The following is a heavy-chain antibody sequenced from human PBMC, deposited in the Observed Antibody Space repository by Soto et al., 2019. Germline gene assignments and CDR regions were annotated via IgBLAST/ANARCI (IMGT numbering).Heavy chain of an antibody. J-gene: IGHJ3*02. V-gene: IGHV4-4*02. D-gene: IGHD2-15*01. Sequence: QVQLQESGPGLVKPSGTLSLTCAVSGGSISSSNWWSWVRQPPGKGLEWIGEIYHSGSTNYNPSLQSRVTISVDKSKNQFSLKLSSVTAADTAVYYCARSRYCSGGSCYAGRAFDIWGQGTMVTVSS. CDR1: GGSISSSNW. CDR2: IYHSGST. CDR3: ARSRYCSGGSCYAGRAFDI.